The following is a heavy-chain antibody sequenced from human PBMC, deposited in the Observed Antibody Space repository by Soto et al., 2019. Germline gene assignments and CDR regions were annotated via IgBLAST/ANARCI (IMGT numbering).Heavy chain of an antibody. J-gene: IGHJ3*02. CDR1: GFTFDDYA. CDR2: ITWNSGNT. Sequence: EVQLVESGGGLVQPGRSLRLSCAASGFTFDDYAMHWVRQVPGKGLEWVSGITWNSGNTGYADSVKGRVAISRDNAKNSLYLQMDSLRADDTALYYCAKDSRGAELRKGAFDIWGQGTMVTVSS. V-gene: IGHV3-9*01. D-gene: IGHD1-7*01. CDR3: AKDSRGAELRKGAFDI.